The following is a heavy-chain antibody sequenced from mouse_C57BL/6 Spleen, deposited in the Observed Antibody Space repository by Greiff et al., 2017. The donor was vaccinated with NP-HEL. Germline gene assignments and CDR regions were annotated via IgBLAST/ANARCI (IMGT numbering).Heavy chain of an antibody. CDR2: IWRGGST. V-gene: IGHV2-5*01. J-gene: IGHJ1*03. CDR3: AKNNDYGYWYFDV. Sequence: VMLVESGPGLVQPSQSLSITCTVSGFSLTSYGVHWVRQSPGKGLEWLGVIWRGGSTDYNAAFMSRLSITKDNSKSQVFFKMNSLQADDTAIYYCAKNNDYGYWYFDVWGTGTTVTVSS. CDR1: GFSLTSYG. D-gene: IGHD2-4*01.